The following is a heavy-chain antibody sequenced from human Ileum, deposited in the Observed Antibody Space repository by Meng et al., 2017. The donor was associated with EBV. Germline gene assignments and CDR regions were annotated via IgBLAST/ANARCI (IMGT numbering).Heavy chain of an antibody. CDR2: ITSDGSST. CDR1: GFTFSDYW. J-gene: IGHJ4*02. Sequence: EGHLVESGGGLVQPGGSLRLSCAASGFTFSDYWMHWVRQDPGKGLVWVSHITSDGSSTNYADSVKGRFTISRDNAKNTLYLQMNSLRAEDAAVYYCATVRDGYPRLFDYWGQGTLVTVSS. V-gene: IGHV3-74*01. D-gene: IGHD5-24*01. CDR3: ATVRDGYPRLFDY.